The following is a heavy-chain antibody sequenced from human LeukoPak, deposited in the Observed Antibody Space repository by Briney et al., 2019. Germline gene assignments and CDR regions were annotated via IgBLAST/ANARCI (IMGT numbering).Heavy chain of an antibody. D-gene: IGHD5-12*01. CDR2: MYHSGNT. V-gene: IGHV4-4*02. CDR1: GGSLTSSNW. J-gene: IGHJ4*02. CDR3: ASSLWLRSPFDY. Sequence: PSGTLSLTCAVSGGSLTSSNWWSWVRQPPGKGLEWIGEMYHSGNTNYNQSLKSRVTISIDQSKNQFSLNLTSLTAADTAVYYCASSLWLRSPFDYWGQGTLVTVSS.